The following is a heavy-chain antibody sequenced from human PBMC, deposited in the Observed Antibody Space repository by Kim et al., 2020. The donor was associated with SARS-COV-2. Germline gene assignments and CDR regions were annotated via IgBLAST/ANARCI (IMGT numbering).Heavy chain of an antibody. J-gene: IGHJ4*01. CDR1: GFTFSSYA. V-gene: IGHV3-30-3*01. CDR3: ASGSVGLDIVGLGDYFD. Sequence: GGSLRLSCAASGFTFSSYAMHWVRQAPGKGLEWVAVISYDGSNKYYADSVKGRFTISRDNSKNTLYLQMNSLRAEDTAVYYCASGSVGLDIVGLGDYFD. CDR2: ISYDGSNK. D-gene: IGHD2-2*03.